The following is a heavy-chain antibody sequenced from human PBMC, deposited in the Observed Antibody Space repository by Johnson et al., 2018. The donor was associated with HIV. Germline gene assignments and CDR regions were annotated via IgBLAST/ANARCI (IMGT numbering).Heavy chain of an antibody. J-gene: IGHJ3*02. Sequence: QVQLVESGGGVVQPGRSLRLSCAASGFTFSSYAMHWVRQAPGKGLEWVAVISYDGSNKYYADSVKGRFTISRDNSKNSLYLQMNSLRTEDTALYYCAKDGSGDVRGAFDIWGQGTMVTVSS. CDR2: ISYDGSNK. V-gene: IGHV3-30-3*02. CDR1: GFTFSSYA. D-gene: IGHD6-19*01. CDR3: AKDGSGDVRGAFDI.